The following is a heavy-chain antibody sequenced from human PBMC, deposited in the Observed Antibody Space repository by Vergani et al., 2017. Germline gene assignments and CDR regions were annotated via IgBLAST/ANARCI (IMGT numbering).Heavy chain of an antibody. V-gene: IGHV1-2*02. CDR2: INPNSGGT. CDR3: ARVVVPAAIPNWFDP. Sequence: QVQLVQSGAEVKKPWASVKVSCKASGYTFTGYYMHWVRQAPGQGLEWMGWINPNSGGTNYAQKFQGRVTMTRDTSISTAYMELSRLRSDDTAVYYCARVVVPAAIPNWFDPWGQGTLVTVSS. CDR1: GYTFTGYY. J-gene: IGHJ5*02. D-gene: IGHD2-2*01.